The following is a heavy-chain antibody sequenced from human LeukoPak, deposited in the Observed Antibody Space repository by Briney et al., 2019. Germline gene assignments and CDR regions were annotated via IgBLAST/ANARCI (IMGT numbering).Heavy chain of an antibody. V-gene: IGHV3-30*01. CDR3: ARDGCSSTSCYFIPFDP. Sequence: PGGSLRLSCAASGFTFSSYAMHWVRQAPGKGLEWVAVISYDGSNKYYADSVKGRFTISRDNSKNMLYMQMNSMRAEDTAVYYCARDGCSSTSCYFIPFDPWGQGTLVTVSS. D-gene: IGHD2-2*01. J-gene: IGHJ5*02. CDR1: GFTFSSYA. CDR2: ISYDGSNK.